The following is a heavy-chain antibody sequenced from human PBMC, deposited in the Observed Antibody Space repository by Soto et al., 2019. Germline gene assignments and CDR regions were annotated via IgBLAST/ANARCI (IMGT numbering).Heavy chain of an antibody. J-gene: IGHJ3*02. CDR2: INWNGGST. Sequence: EVQLVESGGGVVRPGGSLRLSCAASGFTFDDYGMSWVRQAPGKGLEWVSGINWNGGSTGYADSVKGRFTISRDNDKNSMYLQMNSLRAEDTALYHCARDMMSKRRFGENAFDIWGQGTMVNVSS. CDR3: ARDMMSKRRFGENAFDI. CDR1: GFTFDDYG. V-gene: IGHV3-20*01. D-gene: IGHD3-10*01.